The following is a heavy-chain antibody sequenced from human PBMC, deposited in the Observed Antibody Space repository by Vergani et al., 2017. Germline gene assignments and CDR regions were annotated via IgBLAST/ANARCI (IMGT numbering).Heavy chain of an antibody. CDR2: IIPIFGTA. V-gene: IGHV1-69*12. CDR1: GGTFSSYA. CDR3: ARRSSGWGYFDY. Sequence: QVQLVQSGAKVTKPGSSVKVSCKASGGTFSSYAISWVRQAPGQGLEWMGGIIPIFGTANYAQKFQGRVTITADESTSTAYMELSSLRSEDTAVYYCARRSSGWGYFDYWGQGTLVTVSS. J-gene: IGHJ4*02. D-gene: IGHD6-19*01.